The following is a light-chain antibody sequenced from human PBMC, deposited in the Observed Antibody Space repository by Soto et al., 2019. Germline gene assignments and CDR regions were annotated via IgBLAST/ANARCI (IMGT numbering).Light chain of an antibody. Sequence: QSVLTQPPSVSGAPGQRVTISCTGSSSNIGANYDVHWYQHLPGAAPKLLIYGNGNRPSGVPDRFSGSKSGTSASLAITGLQAEDEADYYCLSYDSRLSGYIFGTGTKVTVL. V-gene: IGLV1-40*01. CDR1: SSNIGANYD. CDR2: GNG. CDR3: LSYDSRLSGYI. J-gene: IGLJ1*01.